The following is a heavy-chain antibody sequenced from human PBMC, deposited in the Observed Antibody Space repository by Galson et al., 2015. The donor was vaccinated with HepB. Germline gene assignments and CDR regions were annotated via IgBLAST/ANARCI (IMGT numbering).Heavy chain of an antibody. CDR2: IIPILGIA. CDR1: GGTFSSYA. J-gene: IGHJ5*02. V-gene: IGHV1-69*04. D-gene: IGHD3-10*01. CDR3: ARDPNYYGSGSP. Sequence: SCKASGGTFSSYAISWVRQAPGQGLEWMGRIIPILGIANYAQKFQGRVTITADKSTSTAYMELSSLRSEDTAVYYCARDPNYYGSGSPWGQGTLVTVSS.